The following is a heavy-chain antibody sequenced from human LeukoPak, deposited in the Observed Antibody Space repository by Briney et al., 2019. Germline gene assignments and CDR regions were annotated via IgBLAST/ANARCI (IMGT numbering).Heavy chain of an antibody. Sequence: SETLSLTCTVSGGSINGYYWSWTRQPAGKGLEWIGRIYNSESINYNPSLKSRVTMSIDTSKSQFSLKLNSVTAADTAVYYCARDRSSSYTRDWFDPWGQGALVTVSS. CDR3: ARDRSSSYTRDWFDP. CDR1: GGSINGYY. J-gene: IGHJ5*02. V-gene: IGHV4-4*07. CDR2: IYNSESI. D-gene: IGHD6-13*01.